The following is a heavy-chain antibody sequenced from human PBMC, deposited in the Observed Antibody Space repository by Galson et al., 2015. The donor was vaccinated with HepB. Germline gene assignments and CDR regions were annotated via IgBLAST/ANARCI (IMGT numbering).Heavy chain of an antibody. D-gene: IGHD3-10*01. CDR2: ISYDGSNK. Sequence: SLRLSCAASGFTFSSYAMHWVRQAPGKGLEWVAVISYDGSNKYYADSVKGRFTISRDNSKNTLYLQMNSLRAEDTAVYYYARESGIGDLSFFPVTDVSSRASTVTASS. J-gene: IGHJ6*04. CDR3: ARESGIGDLSFFPVTDV. V-gene: IGHV3-30-3*01. CDR1: GFTFSSYA.